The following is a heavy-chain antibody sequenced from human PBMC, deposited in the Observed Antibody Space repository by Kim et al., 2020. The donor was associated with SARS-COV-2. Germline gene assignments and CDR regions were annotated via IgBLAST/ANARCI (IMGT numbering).Heavy chain of an antibody. V-gene: IGHV4-34*01. CDR1: GGSFSGYY. Sequence: SETLSLTCAVYGGSFSGYYWSWIRQPPGKGLEWIGEINHSGSTNYNPSLKSRVTISVDTSKNQFSLKLSSVTAADTAVYYCARRRRYFDWPNYYYGMDVWDQGTTVTDPS. J-gene: IGHJ6*02. D-gene: IGHD3-9*01. CDR2: INHSGST. CDR3: ARRRRYFDWPNYYYGMDV.